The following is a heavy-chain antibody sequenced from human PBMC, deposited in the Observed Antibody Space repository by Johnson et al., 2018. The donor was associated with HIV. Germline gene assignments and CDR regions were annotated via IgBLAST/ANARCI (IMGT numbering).Heavy chain of an antibody. CDR1: GFAFRTYW. CDR3: AKVDCGGDTCAGYDPFDL. D-gene: IGHD2-21*01. Sequence: VESGGGLVQPGGSLRLSCAASGFAFRTYWMVWVRPVPGKRPVWVARIYNDGSRTTYADSVRGRFTISRDNAKYTVDLQMNSLRVEDTAVYYCAKVDCGGDTCAGYDPFDLWGQGTLVTVSS. CDR2: IYNDGSRT. J-gene: IGHJ3*01. V-gene: IGHV3-74*03.